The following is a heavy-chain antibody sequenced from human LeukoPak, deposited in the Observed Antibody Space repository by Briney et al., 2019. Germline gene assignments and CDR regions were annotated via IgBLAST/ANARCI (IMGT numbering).Heavy chain of an antibody. V-gene: IGHV3-48*03. CDR3: ARDRGTTMVRSFDI. CDR1: GFTFSSYE. Sequence: GGSLRLSCAASGFTFSSYEMNWVRQAPGKGLEWVSYISASGSSIYYADSVKGRFTISRDNAKNSLYLQMNSLRAEDTAVYYCARDRGTTMVRSFDIWGQGAMVTVSS. J-gene: IGHJ3*02. D-gene: IGHD4/OR15-4a*01. CDR2: ISASGSSI.